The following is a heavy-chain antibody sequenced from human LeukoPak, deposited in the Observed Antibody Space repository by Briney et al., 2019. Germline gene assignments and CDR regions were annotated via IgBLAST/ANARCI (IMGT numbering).Heavy chain of an antibody. CDR2: ISGSGGST. Sequence: GGSLRLSCAASGFTFSSYAMSWVRQAPGKGLEWVSAISGSGGSTYYADSVKGRFTISRDNAKNSLYLQMNSLRAEDTAVYYCARDRRELSYYFDYWGQGTLVTVSS. V-gene: IGHV3-23*01. CDR3: ARDRRELSYYFDY. D-gene: IGHD1-26*01. CDR1: GFTFSSYA. J-gene: IGHJ4*02.